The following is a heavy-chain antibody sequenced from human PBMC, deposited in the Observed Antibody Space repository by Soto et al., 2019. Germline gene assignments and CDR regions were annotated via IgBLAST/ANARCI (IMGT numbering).Heavy chain of an antibody. Sequence: EVQLVESGGGLVQPGGSLRLSCAASGFMFSAYWMSWFRQAPGKGLEWVANIHGDGGKIYYVDSVKGRFTISRDNAKRSLYLQMNSLRAEDTAVYYCARDFYGGYTYGPGDYWGQGALVAVSS. D-gene: IGHD5-18*01. V-gene: IGHV3-7*01. J-gene: IGHJ4*02. CDR3: ARDFYGGYTYGPGDY. CDR1: GFMFSAYW. CDR2: IHGDGGKI.